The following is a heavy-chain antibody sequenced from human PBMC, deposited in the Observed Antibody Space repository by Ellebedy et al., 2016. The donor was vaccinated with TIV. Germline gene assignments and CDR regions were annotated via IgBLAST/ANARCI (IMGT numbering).Heavy chain of an antibody. D-gene: IGHD5-18*01. V-gene: IGHV1-8*01. Sequence: AASVKVSCKASGYTFTSYYIHWVRQASGQGLEWMGWVNPKTGNTDYAQKFRGRVTMTRNTSINTAYLDLTSLRFEETAVYYCTRGGTKGGYTWFDPWGQGTLVIVSS. CDR3: TRGGTKGGYTWFDP. CDR2: VNPKTGNT. CDR1: GYTFTSYY. J-gene: IGHJ5*02.